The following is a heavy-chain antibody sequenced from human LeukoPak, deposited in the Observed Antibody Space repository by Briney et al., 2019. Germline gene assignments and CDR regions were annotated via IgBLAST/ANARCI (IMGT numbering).Heavy chain of an antibody. CDR1: GGSISSYY. J-gene: IGHJ6*02. CDR2: IYYSGST. Sequence: PETLSLTCSVSGGSISSYYWSWIRQPPGKGLEWIGYIYYSGSTNYNPSLKSRVTISVDTSKNQFSLKLSSVTAADTAVYYCARDNWNYGSSMDVWGQGTTVTVSS. CDR3: ARDNWNYGSSMDV. V-gene: IGHV4-59*01. D-gene: IGHD1-7*01.